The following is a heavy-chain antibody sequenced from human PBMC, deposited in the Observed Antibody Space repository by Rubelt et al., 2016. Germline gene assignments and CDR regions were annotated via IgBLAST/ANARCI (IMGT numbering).Heavy chain of an antibody. D-gene: IGHD3-16*02. CDR1: GYTFTGYY. CDR3: ARNPLYSNYVDY. CDR2: INPNSGGT. Sequence: QVQLVQSGAEVKKPGASVKVSCKASGYTFTGYYMHWVRQAPGQGLEWMGWINPNSGGTNYAQKFQGRGTIARDTTISTAYMELSRLRSDDTAVYYCARNPLYSNYVDYWGQGTLVTVSS. J-gene: IGHJ4*02. V-gene: IGHV1-2*02.